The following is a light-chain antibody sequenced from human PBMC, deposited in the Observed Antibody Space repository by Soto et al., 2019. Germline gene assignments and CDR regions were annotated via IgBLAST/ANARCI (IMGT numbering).Light chain of an antibody. V-gene: IGLV3-1*01. CDR1: KLGDKY. CDR3: QAWDSSTALV. CDR2: QDS. Sequence: SYELTQPPSVSVSPGQTASITCSGDKLGDKYACWYQQKQGQSPVLVIYQDSKRPSGIPERFSGSNSGNTATLTISGTQAMDDADYYCQAWDSSTALVFGGGTKLTVL. J-gene: IGLJ2*01.